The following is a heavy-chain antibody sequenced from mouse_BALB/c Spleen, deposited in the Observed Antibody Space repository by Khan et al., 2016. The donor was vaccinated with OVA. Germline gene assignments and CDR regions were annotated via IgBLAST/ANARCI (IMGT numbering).Heavy chain of an antibody. CDR1: GYSITSEYA. Sequence: VQLKESGPGLVKPSQSLSLTCTVTGYSITSEYAWNWIRQFPGNKLEWMGYINYSGNTIFNPSLKSRTSITRDTSKNQFFLQLNSVTTEDTATYYCAGEDCYDYDPFPYWGQGTLVTVSA. D-gene: IGHD2-4*01. CDR3: AGEDCYDYDPFPY. V-gene: IGHV3-2*02. J-gene: IGHJ3*01. CDR2: INYSGNT.